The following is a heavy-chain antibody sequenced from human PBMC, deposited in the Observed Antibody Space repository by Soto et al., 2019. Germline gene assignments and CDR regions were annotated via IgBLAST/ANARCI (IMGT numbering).Heavy chain of an antibody. D-gene: IGHD3-3*01. CDR2: INHSGST. CDR3: ARTVPIFGVVILYYYYGMDV. CDR1: GGSFSGYY. Sequence: SETLSLTCAVYGGSFSGYYWSWIRQPPGKGLEWIGEINHSGSTNYNPSLKSRVTISVDTSKNQFSLKLSSVTAADTAVYYCARTVPIFGVVILYYYYGMDVWGQGTTVTVSS. V-gene: IGHV4-34*01. J-gene: IGHJ6*02.